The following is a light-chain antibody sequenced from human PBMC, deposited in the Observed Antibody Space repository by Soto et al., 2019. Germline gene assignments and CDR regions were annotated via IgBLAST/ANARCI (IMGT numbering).Light chain of an antibody. J-gene: IGKJ1*01. Sequence: DIQFTHSPSFLSTSVGDRVTITCRASQDIRNYLAWYQQKPGKAPKVLIYAASTLLSGVPSRFSGSGSGTEFSLTISSLQPEDFATYYCQQLDSYPRTFGQGTKVDI. CDR2: AAS. CDR1: QDIRNY. CDR3: QQLDSYPRT. V-gene: IGKV1-9*01.